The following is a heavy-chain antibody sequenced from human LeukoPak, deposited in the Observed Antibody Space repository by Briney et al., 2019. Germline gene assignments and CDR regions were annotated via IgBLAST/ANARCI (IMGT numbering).Heavy chain of an antibody. V-gene: IGHV4-34*01. CDR2: INHSGST. D-gene: IGHD3-10*01. CDR1: GGSFSGYY. Sequence: SETLSLTCAVYGGSFSGYYWSWIRQPPGKGLEWIGEINHSGSTNYNPSLKSRVTISVDTSKNQFSLKLSSVTAADTAVYYCARHVYNSPYGSGSYWGHNYYYYYMDVWGKGTTVTISS. CDR3: ARHVYNSPYGSGSYWGHNYYYYYMDV. J-gene: IGHJ6*03.